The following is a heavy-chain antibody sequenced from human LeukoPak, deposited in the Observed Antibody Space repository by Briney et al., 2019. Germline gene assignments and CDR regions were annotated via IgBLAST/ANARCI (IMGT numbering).Heavy chain of an antibody. Sequence: GGSLRLSCAASGFTFSDYYMSWIRQAPGKGLEWVSYISSSGSTIYYADSVKGRFTISRDNAKNSLYLQMNSLRAEDTAVYYCARVRGYCSGGSCLTYYYYYGMDVWGQGTTVTVSS. CDR3: ARVRGYCSGGSCLTYYYYYGMDV. CDR1: GFTFSDYY. CDR2: ISSSGSTI. D-gene: IGHD2-15*01. J-gene: IGHJ6*02. V-gene: IGHV3-11*01.